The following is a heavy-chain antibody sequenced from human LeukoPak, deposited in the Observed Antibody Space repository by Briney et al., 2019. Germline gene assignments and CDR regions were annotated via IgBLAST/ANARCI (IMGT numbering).Heavy chain of an antibody. V-gene: IGHV3-7*01. J-gene: IGHJ4*02. CDR1: GFSFSNYW. CDR2: IKTDGSET. Sequence: GGSLRLSCAASGFSFSNYWMGWVRQAPGKGLACVANIKTDGSETHYVDSVKGRFTISRDNAKNSLFLQMNSLRAEDTAIYYCVSAIRGSPIDYWGQGTLVSVPS. CDR3: VSAIRGSPIDY. D-gene: IGHD3-10*01.